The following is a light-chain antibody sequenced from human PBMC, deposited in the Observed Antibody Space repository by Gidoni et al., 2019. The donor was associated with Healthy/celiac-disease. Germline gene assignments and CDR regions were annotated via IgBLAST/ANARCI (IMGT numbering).Light chain of an antibody. CDR3: MQALQTPT. CDR1: QSLLHSNGYNY. J-gene: IGKJ4*01. V-gene: IGKV2-28*01. Sequence: DIVLTHSPLSLPFTPGEPSSISSRSSQSLLHSNGYNYMEWYLQNPGQSQQLLIYLGSNRASGVPDRCSGSGSGTDFTLKISRVEADDVGVYYCMQALQTPTFGGGTKVEIK. CDR2: LGS.